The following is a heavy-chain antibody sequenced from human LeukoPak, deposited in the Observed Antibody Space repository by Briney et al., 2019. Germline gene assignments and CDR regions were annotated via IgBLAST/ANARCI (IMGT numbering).Heavy chain of an antibody. J-gene: IGHJ4*02. CDR2: IGTPDGNE. CDR1: GFTFSSYA. Sequence: GGSLRLSCAASGFTFSSYAMTWVRQAPGKGLEWVSVIGTPDGNEHYADSVRGRFTISRDNSRSMLYLQMNSLRAEDTAVYYCAKSAPSATTPTRSFDSWGQGTLVTVSS. CDR3: AKSAPSATTPTRSFDS. V-gene: IGHV3-23*01. D-gene: IGHD5-12*01.